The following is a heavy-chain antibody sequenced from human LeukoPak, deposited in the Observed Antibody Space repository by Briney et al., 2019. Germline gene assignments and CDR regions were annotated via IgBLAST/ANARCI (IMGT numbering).Heavy chain of an antibody. Sequence: PGGSLRLSCAASGFTFSRYGMHWVRQAPGKGLEWVACLRYDGSNKYYAESVKGRFTISRDSSKSTLYLQMNNLRIEDTALYYCAKTSLSDPSGHYYYMDVWGKGTTVTVSS. CDR1: GFTFSRYG. D-gene: IGHD3-3*01. CDR3: AKTSLSDPSGHYYYMDV. J-gene: IGHJ6*03. V-gene: IGHV3-30*02. CDR2: LRYDGSNK.